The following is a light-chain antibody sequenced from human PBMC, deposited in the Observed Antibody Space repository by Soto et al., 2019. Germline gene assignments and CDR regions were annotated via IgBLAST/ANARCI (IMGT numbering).Light chain of an antibody. CDR1: QSISSW. Sequence: DIQMTQSPSTLSASVGDRVTITCRASQSISSWLAWYQQKPGKAPKLLIYDASSLESGVPSRFSGSGSGTEFTLTISSLEPEDFAVYYCQQRSNWPPFSFGGGTKVDIK. V-gene: IGKV1-5*01. J-gene: IGKJ4*01. CDR2: DAS. CDR3: QQRSNWPPFS.